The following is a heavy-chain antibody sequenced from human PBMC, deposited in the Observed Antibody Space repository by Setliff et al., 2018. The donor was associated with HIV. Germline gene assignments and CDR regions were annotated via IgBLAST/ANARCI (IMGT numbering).Heavy chain of an antibody. CDR2: IHHTGYM. V-gene: IGHV4-34*01. CDR3: ARQAWHYDRDGYFIDY. CDR1: GGPFSDHY. D-gene: IGHD3-22*01. J-gene: IGHJ4*02. Sequence: PSETLSLTCAVPGGPFSDHYWNWIRQPPGKGLEWIAEIHHTGYMNYNPSLKSRVTVSMDMSRNQFSVKLNSATAADTAVYYCARQAWHYDRDGYFIDYWGQGMLVTVSS.